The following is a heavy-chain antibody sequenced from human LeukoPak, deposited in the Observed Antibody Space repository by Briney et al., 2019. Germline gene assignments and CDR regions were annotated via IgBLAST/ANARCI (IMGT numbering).Heavy chain of an antibody. D-gene: IGHD3-10*01. CDR3: TRDNGRITMVRGVTYYYYYGMDV. J-gene: IGHJ6*04. V-gene: IGHV3-73*01. Sequence: GRCRRPSCVPAGLTLSGSATDWVSHPSGKGMEWVGRIRSKANSSTTAYAASVKGRFTISRDDSKSTAYLQMNSLKTEDTAVYYCTRDNGRITMVRGVTYYYYYGMDVWGKGTTVTVSS. CDR2: IRSKANSSTT. CDR1: GLTLSGSA.